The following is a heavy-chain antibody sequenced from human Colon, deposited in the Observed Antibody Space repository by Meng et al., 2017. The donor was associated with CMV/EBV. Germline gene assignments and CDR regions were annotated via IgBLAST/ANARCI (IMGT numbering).Heavy chain of an antibody. CDR3: AKDSWWWPY. D-gene: IGHD2-21*01. CDR2: IYSGGSST. Sequence: GESLKISCAASGFTFSSYAMSWVRQAPGKGLEWVSVIYSGGSSTYYADSVKGRFTISRDNSKNTLYLQMNSLRAEDTAVYYCAKDSWWWPYWGQGTLVTVSS. CDR1: GFTFSSYA. J-gene: IGHJ4*02. V-gene: IGHV3-23*03.